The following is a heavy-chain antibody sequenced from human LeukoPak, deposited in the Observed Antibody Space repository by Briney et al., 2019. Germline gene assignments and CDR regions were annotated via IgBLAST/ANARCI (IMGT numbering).Heavy chain of an antibody. Sequence: GESLKISFKGSGXSFTNYWIGWVRQMPGKGLEWMGIIYPGDSDATYSPSFQGQVTISADKSISTAYLQWSSLKASDTAMYYCARLGGYCSSTSCHEGVYYYYGMDVWGQGTTVTVSS. CDR3: ARLGGYCSSTSCHEGVYYYYGMDV. V-gene: IGHV5-51*01. D-gene: IGHD2-2*01. J-gene: IGHJ6*02. CDR2: IYPGDSDA. CDR1: GXSFTNYW.